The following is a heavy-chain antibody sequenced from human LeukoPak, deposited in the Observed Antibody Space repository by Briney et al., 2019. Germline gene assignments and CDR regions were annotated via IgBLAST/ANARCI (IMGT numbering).Heavy chain of an antibody. CDR3: AREQWLAYDNWFDP. V-gene: IGHV3-11*04. CDR1: GFTFSDDY. J-gene: IGHJ5*02. CDR2: IISIGSTI. D-gene: IGHD6-19*01. Sequence: PGGSLGLSGAASGFTFSDDYMSSIRQAPGKGLEWVSYIISIGSTIYYAAYGKGRFTISRHNAKNSLYLQMNSLRAEDTAVYYCAREQWLAYDNWFDPWGQGTLVTVSS.